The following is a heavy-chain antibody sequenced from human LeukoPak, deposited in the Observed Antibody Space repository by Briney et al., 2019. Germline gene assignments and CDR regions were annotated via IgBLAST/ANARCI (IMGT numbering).Heavy chain of an antibody. Sequence: PGGSLRLSCAASGFTFSSYSMNWVRQAPGKGLEWVSSISSSSSYIYYADSVKGRFTISRDNAKNSLYLQMNSLRAEDTAVYYCTRGGESSSWSGMDVWGQGTTVTVSS. CDR3: TRGGESSSWSGMDV. D-gene: IGHD6-13*01. V-gene: IGHV3-21*01. CDR1: GFTFSSYS. CDR2: ISSSSSYI. J-gene: IGHJ6*02.